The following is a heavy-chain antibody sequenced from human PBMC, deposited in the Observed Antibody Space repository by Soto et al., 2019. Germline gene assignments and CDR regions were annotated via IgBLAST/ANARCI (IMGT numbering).Heavy chain of an antibody. Sequence: EVQLVESGGGLVKPGGSLRLSCAASGFSFGNAWLNWVRQAPGKGLEWVGRIKSKSDGGTTDHDAPVKGRFSISRDDSKNTLYLQMNSLKTEDTAVYFCTTAAAGSLDFWGQGTLVTVSA. CDR3: TTAAAGSLDF. D-gene: IGHD6-13*01. J-gene: IGHJ4*02. CDR2: IKSKSDGGTT. CDR1: GFSFGNAW. V-gene: IGHV3-15*07.